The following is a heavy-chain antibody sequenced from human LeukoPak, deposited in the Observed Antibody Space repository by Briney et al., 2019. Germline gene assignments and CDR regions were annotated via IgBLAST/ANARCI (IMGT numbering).Heavy chain of an antibody. V-gene: IGHV4-59*01. CDR2: IYYSGST. J-gene: IGHJ4*02. D-gene: IGHD3-10*01. Sequence: PSETLSLTCTVSGGSISSYYWSWIRQPPGKGLEWIGYIYYSGSTNYNPSLKSRVTISVDTSKNQFSLKLSSVTAADTAVYYCARVEDYYGSGSYYNGEYYFDYWGQGTLVTVSS. CDR1: GGSISSYY. CDR3: ARVEDYYGSGSYYNGEYYFDY.